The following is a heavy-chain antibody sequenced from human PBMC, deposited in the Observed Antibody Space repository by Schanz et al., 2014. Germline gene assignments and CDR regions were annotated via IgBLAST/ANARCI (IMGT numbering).Heavy chain of an antibody. CDR3: ARIGGSVFDY. V-gene: IGHV3-23*05. CDR2: VSSRSDEI. J-gene: IGHJ4*02. Sequence: EVQLLESGGGLVQPGGSLRLSCSASTFTFDHYAMTWVRQAPGKGLEWVAAVSSRSDEIKYADSVRGRFTISRDNSKNSLYLQMNSRRAEDTAVYYCARIGGSVFDYWAQGTLVTVSS. CDR1: TFTFDHYA. D-gene: IGHD3-10*01.